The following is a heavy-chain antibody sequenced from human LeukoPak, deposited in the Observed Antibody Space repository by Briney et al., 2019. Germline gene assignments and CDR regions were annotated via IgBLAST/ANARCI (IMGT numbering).Heavy chain of an antibody. CDR1: GGSISSSNW. CDR2: IYHSGST. V-gene: IGHV4-4*02. J-gene: IGHJ4*02. D-gene: IGHD2-8*02. CDR3: ARHRVGHCTSVTCPTFEY. Sequence: SETLSLTCAVSGGSISSSNWWSWVRQPPGKGLEWIGEIYHSGSTNYNPSLKSRVTMSIDKSQNQLSLNLSSVTAADTAVYYCARHRVGHCTSVTCPTFEYWGQGTLVTVSS.